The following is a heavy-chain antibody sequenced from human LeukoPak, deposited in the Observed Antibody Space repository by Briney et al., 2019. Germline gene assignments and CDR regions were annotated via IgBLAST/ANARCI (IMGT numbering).Heavy chain of an antibody. Sequence: GRSLRLSCAASGFTFDDYSMHWVRQAPGKGLEWVSGISWKSGSIGYADSVKGRFTISRDNAKNSLYLQMNSLRAEDTALYYCAKATFTAMVSLVDYWGQGTLVTVSS. CDR3: AKATFTAMVSLVDY. D-gene: IGHD5-18*01. V-gene: IGHV3-9*01. J-gene: IGHJ4*02. CDR2: ISWKSGSI. CDR1: GFTFDDYS.